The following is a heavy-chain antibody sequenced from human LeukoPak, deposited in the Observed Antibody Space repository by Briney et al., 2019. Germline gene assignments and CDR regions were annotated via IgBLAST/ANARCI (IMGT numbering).Heavy chain of an antibody. Sequence: GGSLRLSCAASGFTFRNYGMSWVRQAPGKGLEWVSVVSDSGSSAYYAHSVKRRFTISRDNSKNTLYLQMNSLRAEDTAVYYCAPDLRGAAWSLDYWGQGTLVTVSS. CDR2: VSDSGSSA. V-gene: IGHV3-23*01. CDR3: APDLRGAAWSLDY. J-gene: IGHJ4*02. CDR1: GFTFRNYG. D-gene: IGHD2-15*01.